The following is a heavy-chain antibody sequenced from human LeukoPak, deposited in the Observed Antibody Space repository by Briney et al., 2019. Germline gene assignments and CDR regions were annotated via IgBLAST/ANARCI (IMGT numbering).Heavy chain of an antibody. CDR2: TCYSGST. Sequence: SETLSLTCSVSGGSISSSNYYWGWIRQPPGKGLEWIGSTCYSGSTNYNPSLKSRVTISVDTSKNQFSLKLSSVTAADTAVYYCARGGRGLRFLEWLPPSDDAFDIWGQGTMVTVSS. CDR1: GGSISSSNYY. D-gene: IGHD3-3*01. CDR3: ARGGRGLRFLEWLPPSDDAFDI. J-gene: IGHJ3*02. V-gene: IGHV4-39*07.